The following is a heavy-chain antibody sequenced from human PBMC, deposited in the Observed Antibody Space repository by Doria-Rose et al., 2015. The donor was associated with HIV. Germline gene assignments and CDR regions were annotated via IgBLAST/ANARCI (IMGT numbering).Heavy chain of an antibody. CDR2: IFSDDER. D-gene: IGHD6-13*01. J-gene: IGHJ4*02. CDR3: ARIKSSRWYHKYYFDF. CDR1: GVSLSSPGMG. Sequence: ESGPVLVKPTETLTLTCTVSGVSLSSPGMGVSWIRQPPGKALEWLANIFSDDERSYKTSLKSRLTISRGTSKSQVVLTMTDRYPVDTATYYCARIKSSRWYHKYYFDFWGQGTLVIVSA. V-gene: IGHV2-26*01.